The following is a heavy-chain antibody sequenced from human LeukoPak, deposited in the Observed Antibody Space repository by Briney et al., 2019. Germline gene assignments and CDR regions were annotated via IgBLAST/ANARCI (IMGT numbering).Heavy chain of an antibody. CDR2: ISSSSGNL. CDR3: ARGPSGYHNT. V-gene: IGHV3-48*01. J-gene: IGHJ4*02. CDR1: GFTFSDYS. Sequence: GGSLRLSCEASGFTFSDYSMNWVRQAPGKGLEWVSYISSSSGNLYYADSVKGRFTVSRDNDKNTLYLQMNSLRAEDTAVYYCARGPSGYHNTGGQGTLVTVSS. D-gene: IGHD5-12*01.